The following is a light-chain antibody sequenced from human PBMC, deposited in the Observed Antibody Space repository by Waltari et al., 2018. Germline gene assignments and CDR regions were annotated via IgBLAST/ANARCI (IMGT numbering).Light chain of an antibody. J-gene: IGKJ2*01. Sequence: TQSPATLSVSPGERATLSCRASQSVSSNLAWYQQKPGQAPRLLIYGASTRATGVPARVSGSVSGTEFTRTSSSLQCEDFAVYYCQQYKNWSYTFGQGTKLEIK. CDR1: QSVSSN. CDR3: QQYKNWSYT. V-gene: IGKV3-15*01. CDR2: GAS.